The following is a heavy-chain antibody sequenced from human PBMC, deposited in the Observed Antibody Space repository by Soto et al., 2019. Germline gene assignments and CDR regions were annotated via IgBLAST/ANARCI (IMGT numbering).Heavy chain of an antibody. Sequence: ETLSLTCAASGFTFSDAWMSWVRQAPGKGPEWVGRIKSKTDGGTTDYAAPVKGRFTISRDDSKNTLYLQMNSPKTEDTAVYYCTTGLAYYRSSWSFYYYYCMEVWGQEATVTVSS. V-gene: IGHV3-15*01. CDR1: GFTFSDAW. CDR2: IKSKTDGGTT. CDR3: TTGLAYYRSSWSFYYYYCMEV. J-gene: IGHJ6*02. D-gene: IGHD6-13*01.